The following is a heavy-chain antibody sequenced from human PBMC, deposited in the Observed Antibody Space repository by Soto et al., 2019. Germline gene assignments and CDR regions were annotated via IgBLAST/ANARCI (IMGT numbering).Heavy chain of an antibody. D-gene: IGHD3-10*01. CDR1: GGTFSNHL. Sequence: ASVKVSCKASGGTFSNHLISWVRQAPGQGLEWMGTIIPLFGTLNYAQKLQGRVTLSADRSTSTAYMELSSLRSDDTAVYYCASGSLYGSGSYPVDYWGQGTLVTVSS. V-gene: IGHV1-69*06. CDR2: IIPLFGTL. CDR3: ASGSLYGSGSYPVDY. J-gene: IGHJ4*01.